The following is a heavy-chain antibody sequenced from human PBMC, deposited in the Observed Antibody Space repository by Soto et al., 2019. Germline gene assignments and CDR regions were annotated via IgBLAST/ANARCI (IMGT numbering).Heavy chain of an antibody. CDR2: INHSGST. CDR3: ARAFYYYDSSGYPT. J-gene: IGHJ5*02. D-gene: IGHD3-22*01. Sequence: SETLSLTCAVYGGSFSGYYWSWIRQPPGKGLEWIGEINHSGSTNYNPSLKSRVTISVDTSKNQFSLKLSSVTAADTAVYYCARAFYYYDSSGYPTWGQGTLVTVS. V-gene: IGHV4-34*01. CDR1: GGSFSGYY.